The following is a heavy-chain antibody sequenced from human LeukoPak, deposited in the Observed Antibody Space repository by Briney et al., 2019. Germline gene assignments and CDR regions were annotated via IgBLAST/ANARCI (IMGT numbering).Heavy chain of an antibody. V-gene: IGHV5-51*01. CDR3: ARTFRYFDWLVPYYFDY. CDR2: IYPGDSDT. CDR1: GYSFTSYW. D-gene: IGHD3-9*01. Sequence: GESLKISCKGSGYSFTSYWIGWVRRMPGKGLEWMGIIYPGDSDTRYSPSFQGQVTISADKSISTAYLQWSSLKASDTAMYYCARTFRYFDWLVPYYFDYWGQGTLVTVSS. J-gene: IGHJ4*02.